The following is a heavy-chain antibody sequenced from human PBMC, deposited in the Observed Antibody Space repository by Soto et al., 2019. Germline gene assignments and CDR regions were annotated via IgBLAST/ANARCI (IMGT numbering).Heavy chain of an antibody. D-gene: IGHD2-21*01. J-gene: IGHJ3*02. CDR2: IIPICGTA. CDR3: GLLWWWGDAFDI. Sequence: QVQLVQSGAEVKKPGSSVKVSCKASGGTFSSYAISWVRQAPGQGLEWMGGIIPICGTANYAQKFQGRVTIIADKSTSTAYMELSSLRSEDTAVYYCGLLWWWGDAFDIWGQGTMVTVSS. CDR1: GGTFSSYA. V-gene: IGHV1-69*06.